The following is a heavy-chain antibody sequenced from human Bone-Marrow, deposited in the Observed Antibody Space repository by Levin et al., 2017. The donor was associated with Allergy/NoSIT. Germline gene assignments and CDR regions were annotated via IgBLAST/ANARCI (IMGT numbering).Heavy chain of an antibody. CDR1: GGMFNNYG. J-gene: IGHJ6*02. CDR3: ARDRDPSQNFYYGLDV. V-gene: IGHV3-30*03. CDR2: ISNDGRNA. Sequence: SCAASGGMFNNYGMHWVRQAPDKGLEWVALISNDGRNAYYADSVKGRFTISRDNSRNTLYLYMNSLRLDDAAIYYCARDRDPSQNFYYGLDVWGQGTMVTVSS. D-gene: IGHD3-10*01.